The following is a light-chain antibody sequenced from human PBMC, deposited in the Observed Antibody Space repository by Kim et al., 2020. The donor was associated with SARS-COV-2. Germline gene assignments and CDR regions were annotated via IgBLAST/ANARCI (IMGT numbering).Light chain of an antibody. CDR1: ELGDKY. CDR3: QAWDSSTHNYV. J-gene: IGLJ1*01. Sequence: PGKTASITCSGYELGDKYVSWYQQKPGQSPVVGIYQDNQRPSGIPERFSGSNTGNTATLTISGTQAMDEADYYCQAWDSSTHNYVFGAGTKVTV. CDR2: QDN. V-gene: IGLV3-1*01.